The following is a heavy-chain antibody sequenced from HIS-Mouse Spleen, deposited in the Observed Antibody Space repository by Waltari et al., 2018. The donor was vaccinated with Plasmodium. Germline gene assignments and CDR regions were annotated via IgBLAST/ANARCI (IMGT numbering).Heavy chain of an antibody. Sequence: QVQLQESGPGLVKPSETLSLTCTVSGYSIRSGYYWGWIRQPPGKGLEWIGSIYHSGGTYYNPSLKSRVTISVDTSKNQFSLKLSSVTAADTAVYYWARSLGIASSYWYFDLWGRGTLVTVSS. CDR2: IYHSGGT. D-gene: IGHD2-15*01. CDR3: ARSLGIASSYWYFDL. CDR1: GYSIRSGYY. V-gene: IGHV4-38-2*02. J-gene: IGHJ2*01.